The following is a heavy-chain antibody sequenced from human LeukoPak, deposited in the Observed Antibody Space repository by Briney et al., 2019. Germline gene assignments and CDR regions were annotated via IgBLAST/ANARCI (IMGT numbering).Heavy chain of an antibody. Sequence: GGSLRLSCVVSGFTLRSYEMNWVRQAPGKGLEWISYLSTSGTTIYYADSVKGRFTVSRDNAKNSLYLQMNSLRVEDTAVYFCARETQGLDFWGQGILVTVSS. CDR2: LSTSGTTI. CDR1: GFTLRSYE. V-gene: IGHV3-48*03. J-gene: IGHJ4*01. D-gene: IGHD4-23*01. CDR3: ARETQGLDF.